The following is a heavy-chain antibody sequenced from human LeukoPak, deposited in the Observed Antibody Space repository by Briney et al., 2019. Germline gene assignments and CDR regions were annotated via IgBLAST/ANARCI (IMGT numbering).Heavy chain of an antibody. V-gene: IGHV3-73*01. CDR1: GFTFSGSA. J-gene: IGHJ6*03. D-gene: IGHD6-19*01. Sequence: PGGSLRLSCAASGFTFSGSAMHWVRQASGKGLEWVGRIRSKANSYATAYVASVKGRFTISRDDSKNTAYLQMNSLKTEDTAVYYCTRPGIAVATNYYYYYYMDVWGKGTTVTVSS. CDR3: TRPGIAVATNYYYYYYMDV. CDR2: IRSKANSYAT.